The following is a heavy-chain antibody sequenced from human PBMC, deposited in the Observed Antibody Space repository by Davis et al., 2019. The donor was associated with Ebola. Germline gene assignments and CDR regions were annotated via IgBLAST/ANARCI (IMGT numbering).Heavy chain of an antibody. CDR1: GYTFSNYW. Sequence: GESLKISCSVSGYTFSNYWMSWVRQAPGKGLEWVANMNQDGSAKYYADSVKGRFTISRDNAKNSLYLVMNSLRAEDTAVYYCARVVVAASYFHDAFDIRGQGTVVSVSS. CDR3: ARVVVAASYFHDAFDI. CDR2: MNQDGSAK. J-gene: IGHJ3*02. V-gene: IGHV3-7*03. D-gene: IGHD2-15*01.